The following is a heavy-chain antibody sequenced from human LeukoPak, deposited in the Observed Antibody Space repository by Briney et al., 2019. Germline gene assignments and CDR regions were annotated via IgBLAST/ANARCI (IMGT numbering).Heavy chain of an antibody. CDR2: IYYSGST. V-gene: IGHV4-39*01. J-gene: IGHJ4*02. CDR3: ARHSSVLGQGTPYYFDY. CDR1: GGSISSSSNYY. Sequence: SETLSLTCSVSGGSISSSSNYYWGWIRQPPGKGLEWIGSIYYSGSTYYNPSLRSRVTISVDTSKNQFSLKLSSVTAADTAVYCCARHSSVLGQGTPYYFDYWGQGTLVTVSS. D-gene: IGHD3-16*01.